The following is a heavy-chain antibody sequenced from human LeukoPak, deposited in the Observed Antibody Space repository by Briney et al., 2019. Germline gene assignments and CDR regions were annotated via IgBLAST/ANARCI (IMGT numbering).Heavy chain of an antibody. CDR1: GYTLTELF. CDR2: FDPEDGET. J-gene: IGHJ3*02. D-gene: IGHD3-10*01. CDR3: ATVLVRGVIISGAFDI. V-gene: IGHV1-24*01. Sequence: VASVKVSCMVSGYTLTELFMHWVRPAPGKGLEWMGGFDPEDGETIYARKFQGRVTMTEDTSTDTAYMELSSLRSEDTAVYYCATVLVRGVIISGAFDIWGQGTMVTVSS.